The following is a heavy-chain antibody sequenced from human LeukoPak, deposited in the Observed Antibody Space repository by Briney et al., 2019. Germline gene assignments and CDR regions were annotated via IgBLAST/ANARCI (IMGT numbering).Heavy chain of an antibody. CDR2: ITSTSRYI. CDR3: ARDGSYYGQYCFDY. CDR1: GFTFGPYT. Sequence: GGSLRLSCAASGFTFGPYTMNWVRQAPGKGLEWVSSITSTSRYIYYADSLKGRFTVSRDNAKSSLYLQMNSLTVEDTAVYYCARDGSYYGQYCFDYWGQGTLVTVSS. V-gene: IGHV3-21*06. D-gene: IGHD1-26*01. J-gene: IGHJ4*02.